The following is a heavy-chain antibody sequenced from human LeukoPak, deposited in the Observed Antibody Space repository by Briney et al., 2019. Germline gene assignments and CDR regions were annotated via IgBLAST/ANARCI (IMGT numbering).Heavy chain of an antibody. Sequence: GGSLRLSCAASGFTFSSYAMSWVRQVPGKGLEWVSCISGSGGSTYYADSVKGRFTISRDNSKNTLYLQMNSLRAEDTAVYYCVKDGDDSGSYLVYWGQGTLVTVSS. J-gene: IGHJ4*02. CDR3: VKDGDDSGSYLVY. CDR2: ISGSGGST. CDR1: GFTFSSYA. D-gene: IGHD1-26*01. V-gene: IGHV3-23*01.